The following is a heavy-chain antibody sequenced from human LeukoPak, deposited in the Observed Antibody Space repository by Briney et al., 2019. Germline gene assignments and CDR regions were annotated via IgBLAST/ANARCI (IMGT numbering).Heavy chain of an antibody. Sequence: SETLSLTCTVSGGSISSSSYYWGWIRQPPGKGLEWIGSIYYSGSTYYNPSLKSRVTISVDTSKNQFSLKLSSVTAADTAVYYCARLYSSSWPDIYYYYMDVWGKGTTVTVSS. CDR2: IYYSGST. CDR1: GGSISSSSYY. V-gene: IGHV4-39*07. J-gene: IGHJ6*03. D-gene: IGHD6-13*01. CDR3: ARLYSSSWPDIYYYYMDV.